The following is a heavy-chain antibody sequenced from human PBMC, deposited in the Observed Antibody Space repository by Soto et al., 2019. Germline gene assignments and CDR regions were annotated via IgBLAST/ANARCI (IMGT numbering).Heavy chain of an antibody. D-gene: IGHD3-9*01. Sequence: SVKVSCKASGGTFSSYAISWVRQAPGQGLEWMGGIIPIFGTANYAQKFQGRVTITADESTSTAYMELSSLRSEDTAVYYCARVLRYFDWPPADWGQGTLVTGSS. V-gene: IGHV1-69*13. CDR2: IIPIFGTA. J-gene: IGHJ4*02. CDR1: GGTFSSYA. CDR3: ARVLRYFDWPPAD.